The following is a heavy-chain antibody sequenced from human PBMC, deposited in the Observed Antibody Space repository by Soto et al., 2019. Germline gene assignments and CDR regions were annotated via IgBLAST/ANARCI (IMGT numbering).Heavy chain of an antibody. V-gene: IGHV2-5*01. CDR2: IYWNDDK. Sequence: SCPTLVNPTQTLTLTCTFSGFSLSTRGVGVGWIRQPPGKALEWLAIIYWNDDKRYSPSLKSRLTITKDTSKNQVVLTMTNMDPVDTATYYCAHRLSVLTHEYGMDVWGQGTMVTVSS. CDR3: AHRLSVLTHEYGMDV. J-gene: IGHJ6*02. CDR1: GFSLSTRGVG. D-gene: IGHD4-17*01.